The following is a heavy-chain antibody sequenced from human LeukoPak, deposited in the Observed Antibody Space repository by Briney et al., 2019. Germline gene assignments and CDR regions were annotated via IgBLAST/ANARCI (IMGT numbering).Heavy chain of an antibody. CDR1: GGSIISYY. D-gene: IGHD1-26*01. J-gene: IGHJ3*02. CDR3: ARYIVSYPHDAFDI. CDR2: IYYTGST. V-gene: IGHV4-59*01. Sequence: SETLSLTCSVSGGSIISYYWSWIRQPPGKGLEWIGYIYYTGSTNSNPSLKSRVTISVDTSKNQFSLKLSSVTAADTAFYYCARYIVSYPHDAFDIWGQGTMVTVSS.